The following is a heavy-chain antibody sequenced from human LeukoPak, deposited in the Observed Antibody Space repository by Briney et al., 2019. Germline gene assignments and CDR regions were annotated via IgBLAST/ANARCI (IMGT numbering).Heavy chain of an antibody. Sequence: SVKVSCKASGGTFSSYAISWVRQAPGQGLEWMGRIIPILGIANYAQKFQGRVTITADKSTSTAYMELSSLRSEDTAVYYCARAPRRNYDSGYYFDYWGQGTLVTVSS. J-gene: IGHJ4*02. D-gene: IGHD5-12*01. V-gene: IGHV1-69*04. CDR3: ARAPRRNYDSGYYFDY. CDR2: IIPILGIA. CDR1: GGTFSSYA.